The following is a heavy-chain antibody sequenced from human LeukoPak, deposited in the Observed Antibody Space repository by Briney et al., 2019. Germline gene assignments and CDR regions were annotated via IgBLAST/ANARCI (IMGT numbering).Heavy chain of an antibody. J-gene: IGHJ4*02. V-gene: IGHV1-18*01. CDR3: ARDFGIGSGPAGFDY. Sequence: ASVKVSCKASGYTFTSYGISWVRQAPGQGLEWMGWISAYNGNTNHAQKLQGRVTMTTDTSTSTAYMELRSLRSDDTAVYYCARDFGIGSGPAGFDYWGQGTLVTVSS. CDR2: ISAYNGNT. CDR1: GYTFTSYG. D-gene: IGHD2-15*01.